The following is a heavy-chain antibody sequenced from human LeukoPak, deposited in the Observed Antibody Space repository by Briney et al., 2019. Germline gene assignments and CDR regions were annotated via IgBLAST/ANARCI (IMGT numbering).Heavy chain of an antibody. V-gene: IGHV1-18*01. CDR3: ARSRSPYYDSSGYPRAPIDY. CDR2: ISAYNGNT. Sequence: ASVKVSCKASGYTLTSYGISWVRQAPGQGLEWMGWISAYNGNTNYAQKLQGRVTMTTDTSTSTAYMELRSLRSDDTAVYYCARSRSPYYDSSGYPRAPIDYWGQGTLVTVSS. CDR1: GYTLTSYG. J-gene: IGHJ4*02. D-gene: IGHD3-22*01.